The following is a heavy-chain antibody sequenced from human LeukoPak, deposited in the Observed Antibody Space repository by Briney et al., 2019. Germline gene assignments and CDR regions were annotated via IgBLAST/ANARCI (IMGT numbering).Heavy chain of an antibody. V-gene: IGHV1-2*02. CDR2: INPNSGGT. J-gene: IGHJ6*03. D-gene: IGHD6-19*01. Sequence: VASVKVSCKASGYTFTGYYIHWVRQAPGQGLEWMGWINPNSGGTNYAQKFQGRVTMTRDTSISTAYMDLNRLRSDDTAVYYCARVVAVTGTPVYYMDVWGKGTTVTVSS. CDR3: ARVVAVTGTPVYYMDV. CDR1: GYTFTGYY.